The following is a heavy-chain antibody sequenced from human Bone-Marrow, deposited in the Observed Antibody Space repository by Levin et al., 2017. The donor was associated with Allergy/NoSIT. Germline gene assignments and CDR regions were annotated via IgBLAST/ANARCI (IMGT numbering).Heavy chain of an antibody. V-gene: IGHV3-30*03. CDR1: GFTFSSYG. CDR3: AREIVASTANYYYYYMDV. CDR2: ISYDGSNK. Sequence: GGSLRLSCAASGFTFSSYGMHWVRQAPGKGLEWVAVISYDGSNKYYADSVKGRFTISRDNSKNTLYLQMNSLRAEDTAVYYCAREIVASTANYYYYYMDVWGKGTTVTVSS. D-gene: IGHD5-12*01. J-gene: IGHJ6*03.